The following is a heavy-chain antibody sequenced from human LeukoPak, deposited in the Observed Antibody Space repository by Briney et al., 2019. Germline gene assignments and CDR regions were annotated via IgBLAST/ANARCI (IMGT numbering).Heavy chain of an antibody. CDR2: IYYSGNT. CDR1: GGSISSYY. Sequence: KPSETLSLTCTVSGGSISSYYWSWIWQPPGKGLEWIGYIYYSGNTNYNPSLKSRVTISVDTSKKQFSLNLRSVTAADTAVYYCARTPTYYGSATYLDYWGQGTLVTVSS. V-gene: IGHV4-59*01. D-gene: IGHD3-10*01. CDR3: ARTPTYYGSATYLDY. J-gene: IGHJ4*02.